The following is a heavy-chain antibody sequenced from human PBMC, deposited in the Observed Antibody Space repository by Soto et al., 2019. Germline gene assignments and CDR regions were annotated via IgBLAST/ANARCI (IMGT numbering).Heavy chain of an antibody. D-gene: IGHD3-16*01. Sequence: GGSLRLSCAASGFTFSSYGMHWVRQAPGKGLEWVAVISYDGSNKYYADSVKGRFTISRDNSKNTLYLQMNSLRAEDTAVYYCAKAMITFGGVSLVDVWGKGTTVTVSS. CDR3: AKAMITFGGVSLVDV. V-gene: IGHV3-30*18. J-gene: IGHJ6*04. CDR1: GFTFSSYG. CDR2: ISYDGSNK.